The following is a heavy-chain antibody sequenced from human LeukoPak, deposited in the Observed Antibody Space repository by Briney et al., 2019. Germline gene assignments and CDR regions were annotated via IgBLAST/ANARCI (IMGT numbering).Heavy chain of an antibody. CDR3: ARDSSRPPPPGYYFDY. CDR2: INAGNGNT. V-gene: IGHV1-3*01. D-gene: IGHD2-2*01. CDR1: GYTFTSYA. J-gene: IGHJ4*02. Sequence: ASVKVSCKASGYTFTSYAMHWVRQAPGQRLEWMGWINAGNGNTKYSQKFQGRVTMTRDTSTSTVYMELSSLRSEDTAVYYCARDSSRPPPPGYYFDYWGQGTLVTVSS.